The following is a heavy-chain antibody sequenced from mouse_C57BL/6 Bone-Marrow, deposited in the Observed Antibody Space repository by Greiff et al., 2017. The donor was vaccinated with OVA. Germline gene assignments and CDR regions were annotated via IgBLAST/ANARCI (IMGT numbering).Heavy chain of an antibody. Sequence: QVQLQQPGTELVKPGASVKLSCKASGYTFTSYWMHWVKQRPGQGLEWIGNINPSNGGTNYNEKFKSKATLTVDKSSSTAYMQLSSLTSEDSAVYYCAREWTYYDYDDWYFDVWGTGTTVTVSS. V-gene: IGHV1-53*01. CDR1: GYTFTSYW. D-gene: IGHD2-4*01. CDR3: AREWTYYDYDDWYFDV. J-gene: IGHJ1*03. CDR2: INPSNGGT.